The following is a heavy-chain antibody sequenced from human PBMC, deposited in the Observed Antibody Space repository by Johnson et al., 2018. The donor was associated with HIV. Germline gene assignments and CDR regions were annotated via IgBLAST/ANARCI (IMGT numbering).Heavy chain of an antibody. Sequence: VQLVESGGGLVQPGGSLRLSCAASGFTVSSNYMSWVRQAPGKGLGWVSVIFSGGSTYYADSVNGRFTISRDNSKNTLYLQMNSLRAEETALYYCARACRDGYTCDAFDIWGQGTMVTVSS. V-gene: IGHV3-66*01. CDR2: IFSGGST. D-gene: IGHD5-24*01. J-gene: IGHJ3*02. CDR1: GFTVSSNY. CDR3: ARACRDGYTCDAFDI.